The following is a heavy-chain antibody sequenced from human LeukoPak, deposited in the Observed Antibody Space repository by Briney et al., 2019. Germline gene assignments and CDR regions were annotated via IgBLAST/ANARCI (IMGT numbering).Heavy chain of an antibody. Sequence: SGPTLLKPTQTLTLTCIFSGFSFSTSGVGVGWIRQPPGKALEWLALIYWDDDKRYSPSLKSRLTITKDTSKNQVVLTMTNMDPVDTATYYCAHRRTYYDILTGYSNWFDPWGQGTLVTVSS. D-gene: IGHD3-9*01. V-gene: IGHV2-5*02. CDR3: AHRRTYYDILTGYSNWFDP. J-gene: IGHJ5*02. CDR1: GFSFSTSGVG. CDR2: IYWDDDK.